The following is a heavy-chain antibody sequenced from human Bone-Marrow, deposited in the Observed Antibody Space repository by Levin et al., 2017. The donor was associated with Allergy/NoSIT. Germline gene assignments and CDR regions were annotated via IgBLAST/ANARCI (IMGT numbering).Heavy chain of an antibody. V-gene: IGHV1-8*01. CDR2: MNPNSGNT. D-gene: IGHD1-26*01. CDR1: GYTFTSYD. J-gene: IGHJ4*02. CDR3: ARQGIVRGWKD. Sequence: GESLKISCKASGYTFTSYDINWVRQATGQGLEWMGWMNPNSGNTGYAQKFQGRVTMTRNTSISTAYMELSSLRSEDTAVYYCARQGIVRGWKDWGQGTLVTVSS.